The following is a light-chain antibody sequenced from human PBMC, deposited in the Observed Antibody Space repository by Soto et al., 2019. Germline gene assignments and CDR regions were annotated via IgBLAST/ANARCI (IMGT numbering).Light chain of an antibody. CDR1: ENVGTN. J-gene: IGKJ4*01. CDR2: GLS. V-gene: IGKV3D-15*01. Sequence: IVMTQSPATLSVSPEERVTLSCRASENVGTNLAWYQQRPGQPPRLLIYGLSTRAAGISAAFSGSGSRTEFTLTISSLQSEDSAVYYCQQYNNWGLSFGGGTRVAIK. CDR3: QQYNNWGLS.